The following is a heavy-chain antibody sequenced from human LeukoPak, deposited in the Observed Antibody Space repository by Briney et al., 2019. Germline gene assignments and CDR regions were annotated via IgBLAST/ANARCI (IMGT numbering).Heavy chain of an antibody. Sequence: GGSLRLSCAASGFTFSSYAMSWVRQAPGKGLEWVSAISGSGGSTYYADSVKGRFTISRDNSKNTLYLQMNSLRAEDTAVYYCAKDNADRNYYYMDVWGKGTTVTVSS. CDR3: AKDNADRNYYYMDV. CDR1: GFTFSSYA. J-gene: IGHJ6*03. V-gene: IGHV3-23*01. CDR2: ISGSGGST. D-gene: IGHD2-2*01.